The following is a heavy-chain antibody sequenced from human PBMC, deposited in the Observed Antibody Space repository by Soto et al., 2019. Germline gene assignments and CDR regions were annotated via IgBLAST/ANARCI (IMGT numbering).Heavy chain of an antibody. CDR2: IITIFGTA. CDR1: GGTFSSYA. D-gene: IGHD2-15*01. Sequence: SVKVSCKASGGTFSSYAISWVRQAPGQGLEWMGGIITIFGTANYAQKFQGRVTITADESTSTAYMELSSMRSEDTAVYYCARDRVVMSAFDIRGKGTMVTVS. J-gene: IGHJ3*02. CDR3: ARDRVVMSAFDI. V-gene: IGHV1-69*13.